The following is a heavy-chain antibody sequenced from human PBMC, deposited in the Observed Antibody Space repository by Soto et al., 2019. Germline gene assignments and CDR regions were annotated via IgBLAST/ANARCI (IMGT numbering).Heavy chain of an antibody. CDR3: AKDKGYCSSTSCYLSYYYYGMDV. V-gene: IGHV3-30*18. Sequence: LRLSCAASGFTFSSYGMHWVRQAPGKGLEWVAVISYDGSNKYYADSVKGRFTISRDNSKNTLYLQMNSLRAEDTAVYYCAKDKGYCSSTSCYLSYYYYGMDVWGQGTTVTVSS. CDR2: ISYDGSNK. CDR1: GFTFSSYG. J-gene: IGHJ6*02. D-gene: IGHD2-2*01.